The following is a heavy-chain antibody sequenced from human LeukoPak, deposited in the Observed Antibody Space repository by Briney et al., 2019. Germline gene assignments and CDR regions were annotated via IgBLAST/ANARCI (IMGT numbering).Heavy chain of an antibody. CDR2: IIPIFGTA. Sequence: VASVKVSCTASGGTFSSYAISWVRQAPGQGLEWMGGIIPIFGTAYYAQKFQGRVMITADESTSSAYLQLSSLRSEDTAVYYCASGTGSYRRNWFDPWGQGTLVTVSS. CDR1: GGTFSSYA. J-gene: IGHJ5*02. V-gene: IGHV1-69*13. CDR3: ASGTGSYRRNWFDP. D-gene: IGHD3-16*02.